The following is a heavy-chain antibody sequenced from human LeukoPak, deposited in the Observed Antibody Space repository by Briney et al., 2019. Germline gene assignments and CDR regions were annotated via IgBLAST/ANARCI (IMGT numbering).Heavy chain of an antibody. Sequence: PGGSLRLSCAASGFTFSSYWMHWVRQAPGKGLEWVSYISSSGSTIYYADSVKGGFTISRDNAKNSLYLQMNSLRAEDTAVYYCARGFLTSGDYAWGQGTLVTVSS. CDR1: GFTFSSYW. CDR2: ISSSGSTI. D-gene: IGHD4-17*01. V-gene: IGHV3-48*04. J-gene: IGHJ5*02. CDR3: ARGFLTSGDYA.